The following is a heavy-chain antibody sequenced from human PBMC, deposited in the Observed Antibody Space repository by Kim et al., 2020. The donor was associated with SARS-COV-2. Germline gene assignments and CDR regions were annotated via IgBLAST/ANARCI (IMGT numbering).Heavy chain of an antibody. J-gene: IGHJ4*02. Sequence: GGSLRLSCAASGFTFSSYGMHWVRQAPGKGLEWVAVIWYDGSNKYYADSVKGRFTISRDNSKNTLYLQMNSLRAEDTAVYYCAKALRFSARSPFDYWGQGALVTVSS. CDR2: IWYDGSNK. V-gene: IGHV3-33*06. CDR1: GFTFSSYG. CDR3: AKALRFSARSPFDY.